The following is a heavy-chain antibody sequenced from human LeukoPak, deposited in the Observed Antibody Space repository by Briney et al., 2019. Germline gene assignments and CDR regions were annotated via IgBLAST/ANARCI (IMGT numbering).Heavy chain of an antibody. CDR1: GGTFSSYA. V-gene: IGHV1-69*01. D-gene: IGHD6-13*01. Sequence: SVKVSCKASGGTFSSYAISWVRQAPGQGLEWMGGIIPIFGTANYAQKFQGRVTITADESTSTAYMELSSLRSEDTAVYYCAREATGYSSSWYPPYWGQGTLVTVSS. CDR3: AREATGYSSSWYPPY. CDR2: IIPIFGTA. J-gene: IGHJ4*02.